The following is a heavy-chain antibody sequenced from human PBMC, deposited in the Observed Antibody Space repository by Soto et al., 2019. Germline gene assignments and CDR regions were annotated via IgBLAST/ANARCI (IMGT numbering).Heavy chain of an antibody. CDR2: ISTSSGNT. CDR1: GYTFTSNS. J-gene: IGHJ4*02. V-gene: IGHV1-18*04. D-gene: IGHD5-12*01. Sequence: QVQLVQSGSELRKPGASVKVSCKPSGYTFTSNSITRVRQAPEQGLEWMGWISTSSGNTKFAQMCQGRVTLTTDTSTTTAYMELTIGRSDGTAVYYCARGGGYAVDFWGQGTLVTVST. CDR3: ARGGGYAVDF.